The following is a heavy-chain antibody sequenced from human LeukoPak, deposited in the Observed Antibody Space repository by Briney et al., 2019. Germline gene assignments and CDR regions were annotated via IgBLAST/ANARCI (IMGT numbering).Heavy chain of an antibody. Sequence: ASVKVSCKASGYTFTGYYMHWVRQAPGQGLEWMGRINPNSGGTNYAQKFQGRVTMTRDTSISTAYMELSRLRSDDTAVYYCASGYYGSDPFFDYWGQGTLVTVSS. CDR3: ASGYYGSDPFFDY. CDR2: INPNSGGT. D-gene: IGHD3-10*01. CDR1: GYTFTGYY. J-gene: IGHJ4*02. V-gene: IGHV1-2*06.